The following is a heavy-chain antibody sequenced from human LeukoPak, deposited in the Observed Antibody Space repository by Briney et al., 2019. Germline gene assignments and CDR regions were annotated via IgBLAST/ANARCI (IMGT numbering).Heavy chain of an antibody. CDR3: ARGGIVGANGY. D-gene: IGHD1-26*01. CDR1: GGSFSGYY. CDR2: INHSGST. V-gene: IGHV4-34*01. Sequence: SETLSLTCAVYGGSFSGYYRSWIRQPPGKGLEWIGEINHSGSTNYNPSLKSRVTISVDTSKNQFSLKLSSVTAADTAVYYCARGGIVGANGYWGQGTLVTVSS. J-gene: IGHJ4*02.